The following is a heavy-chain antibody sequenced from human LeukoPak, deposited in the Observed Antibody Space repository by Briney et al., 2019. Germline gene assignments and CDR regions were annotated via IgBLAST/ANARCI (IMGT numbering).Heavy chain of an antibody. D-gene: IGHD2-2*01. CDR3: ASLIVVVPAAIDYYGMDV. Sequence: SVKVSCKASGGTFSSYALSWVRQAPGQGLEWMGGIIPIFGTAHYAQKFQGRVTITADKSTSTAYMELSSLRSEDTAVYYCASLIVVVPAAIDYYGMDVWGKGTTVTVSS. CDR1: GGTFSSYA. CDR2: IIPIFGTA. J-gene: IGHJ6*04. V-gene: IGHV1-69*06.